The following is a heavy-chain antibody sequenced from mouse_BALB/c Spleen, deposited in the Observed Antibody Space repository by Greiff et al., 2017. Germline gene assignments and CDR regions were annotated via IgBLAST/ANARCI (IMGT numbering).Heavy chain of an antibody. CDR3: ARDVHEGYAMDY. CDR1: GYTFSSYW. V-gene: IGHV1-9*01. Sequence: VQLQESGAELMKPGASVKISCKATGYTFSSYWIEWVKQRPGHGLEWIGEILPGSGSTNYNEKFKGKATFTADTSSNTAYMQLSSLTSEDSAVDDCARDVHEGYAMDYWGQGTSVTVSS. CDR2: ILPGSGST. J-gene: IGHJ4*01.